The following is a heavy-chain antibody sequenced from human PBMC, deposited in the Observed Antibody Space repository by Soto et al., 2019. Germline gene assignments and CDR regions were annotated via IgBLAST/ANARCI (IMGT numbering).Heavy chain of an antibody. D-gene: IGHD3-3*01. V-gene: IGHV4-61*01. CDR1: GGSVSSGSYY. J-gene: IGHJ6*02. Sequence: SETLSLTCTVSGGSVSSGSYYWSWIRQPPGKGLERIGYIYYSGSTNYNPSLKSRVTISVDTSKNQFSLKLSSVTAADTAVYYCARDSLTIFGVVIRSGYYYYGMDVWGQGTTVTVSS. CDR3: ARDSLTIFGVVIRSGYYYYGMDV. CDR2: IYYSGST.